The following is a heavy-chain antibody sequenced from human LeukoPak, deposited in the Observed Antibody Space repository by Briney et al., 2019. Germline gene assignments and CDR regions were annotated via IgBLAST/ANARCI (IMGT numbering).Heavy chain of an antibody. Sequence: SETLSLTCTVSGGSISSYYWSWIRQPPGKGLEWIGYIYYSGSTNYNPSLKSRVTISVDTSKNQFSLKLSSVTAADTAVYYCARGSITMVRGVMGVSAIDYWGQGTLVTVSS. CDR1: GGSISSYY. D-gene: IGHD3-10*01. V-gene: IGHV4-59*01. J-gene: IGHJ4*02. CDR2: IYYSGST. CDR3: ARGSITMVRGVMGVSAIDY.